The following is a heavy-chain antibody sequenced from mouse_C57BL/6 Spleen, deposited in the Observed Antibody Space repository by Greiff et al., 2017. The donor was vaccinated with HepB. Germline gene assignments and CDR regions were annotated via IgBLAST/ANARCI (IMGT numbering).Heavy chain of an antibody. V-gene: IGHV5-17*01. CDR1: GFTFSDYG. J-gene: IGHJ3*01. CDR2: ISSGSSTI. CDR3: ARDPWFAY. Sequence: EVKLMESGGGLVKPGGSLKLSCAASGFTFSDYGMHWVRQAPEKGLEWVACISSGSSTIYYADTVKGRFTISRDNAKNTLFLQMTSLRSEDTAMYYCARDPWFAYWGQGTLVTVSA.